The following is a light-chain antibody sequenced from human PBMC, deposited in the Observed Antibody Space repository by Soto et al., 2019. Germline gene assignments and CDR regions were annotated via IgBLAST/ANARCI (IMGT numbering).Light chain of an antibody. J-gene: IGKJ4*02. CDR3: QHSYSTPLT. CDR2: TAS. Sequence: DIQMTPSPSSLFASGGDRVTITCRARKSISSYVNWYQQKPGKAPKLLIYTASSLQSGAPSRCSGSGSGTDFTLTISSLQAEDFATYYCQHSYSTPLTFGRGTKVEIK. V-gene: IGKV1-39*01. CDR1: KSISSY.